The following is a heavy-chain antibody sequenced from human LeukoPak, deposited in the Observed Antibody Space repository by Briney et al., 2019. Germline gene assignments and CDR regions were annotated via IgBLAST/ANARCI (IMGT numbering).Heavy chain of an antibody. CDR1: GGSISSSSYY. CDR3: ARGVIAAAKWFDP. J-gene: IGHJ5*02. CDR2: IYYSGST. V-gene: IGHV4-39*01. Sequence: SETLSLTCTVSGGSISSSSYYWGWIRQPPGKGLEWIGSIYYSGSTYYNPSLKSRVTISVDTSKNQFSLKLSSVTAADTAVYYCARGVIAAAKWFDPWGQGTLVTVSS. D-gene: IGHD6-13*01.